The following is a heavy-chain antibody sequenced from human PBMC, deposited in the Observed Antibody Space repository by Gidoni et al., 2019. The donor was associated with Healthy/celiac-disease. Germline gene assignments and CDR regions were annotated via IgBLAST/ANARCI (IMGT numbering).Heavy chain of an antibody. CDR3: ARGYYGSGSYYVRPPPY. J-gene: IGHJ4*02. CDR1: GFPFRDYY. V-gene: IGHV3-11*05. D-gene: IGHD3-10*01. Sequence: QVQLVASGGGLVKPGGSMRLSCAASGFPFRDYYISWIRQAPGKGLGCVSYISSSSSYTNYADSVKGRFTISRDNAKNSLYLQMNSLRAEDTAVYYCARGYYGSGSYYVRPPPYWGQGTLVTVSS. CDR2: ISSSSSYT.